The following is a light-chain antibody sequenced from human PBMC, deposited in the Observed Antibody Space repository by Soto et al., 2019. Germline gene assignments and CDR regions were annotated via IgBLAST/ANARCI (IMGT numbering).Light chain of an antibody. CDR3: QQSYDTTLT. CDR1: QNIRTY. Sequence: DIQMTQSPPSLSASVGDRVTITCRASQNIRTYLNWYQQKPGKAPKLLIYAASTLQSGVPSRFRGSGSETDFTPTISSLQPEDFATYYCQQSYDTTLTFGGGTKVDIX. V-gene: IGKV1-39*01. J-gene: IGKJ4*01. CDR2: AAS.